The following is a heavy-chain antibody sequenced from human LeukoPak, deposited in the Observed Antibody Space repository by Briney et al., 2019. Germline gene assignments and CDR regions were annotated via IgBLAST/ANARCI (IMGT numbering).Heavy chain of an antibody. CDR3: ARGLYSSSSNFDY. CDR1: GFTFSGYA. Sequence: GGSLRLSCAASGFTFSGYAMHWVRQAPGKGLEWVAVISYDGSNKYYADSVKGRFTISRDNSKNTLYLQMNSLRAEDTAVYYCARGLYSSSSNFDYWGQGTLVTVSS. J-gene: IGHJ4*02. CDR2: ISYDGSNK. V-gene: IGHV3-30-3*01. D-gene: IGHD6-6*01.